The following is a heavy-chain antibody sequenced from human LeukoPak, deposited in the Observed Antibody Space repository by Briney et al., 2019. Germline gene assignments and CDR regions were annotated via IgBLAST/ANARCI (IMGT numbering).Heavy chain of an antibody. J-gene: IGHJ6*03. Sequence: GASVKVSCKASGGTFSSYAISWVRQAPGQGLKWMGGIIPIFGTANYAQKFQGRVTITTDESTSTAYMELSSLRSEDTAVYYCASRGDSRGRDNYYYYYYMDVWGKGTTVTVSS. CDR3: ASRGDSRGRDNYYYYYYMDV. CDR2: IIPIFGTA. CDR1: GGTFSSYA. D-gene: IGHD1-14*01. V-gene: IGHV1-69*05.